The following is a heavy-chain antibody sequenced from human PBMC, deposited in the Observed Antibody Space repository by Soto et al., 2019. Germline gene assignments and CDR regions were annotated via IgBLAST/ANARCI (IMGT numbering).Heavy chain of an antibody. CDR3: AGQERSSSSGFDY. V-gene: IGHV4-31*03. CDR1: GGSISSGGYY. Sequence: SETLSLTCTVSGGSISSGGYYWSWIRQHPGKGLEWIGYIYYSGSTYYNPSLKSRVTISVDTSKNQFSLKLSPVTAADTAVYYCAGQERSSSSGFDYWGQGTLVTVSS. D-gene: IGHD6-6*01. J-gene: IGHJ4*02. CDR2: IYYSGST.